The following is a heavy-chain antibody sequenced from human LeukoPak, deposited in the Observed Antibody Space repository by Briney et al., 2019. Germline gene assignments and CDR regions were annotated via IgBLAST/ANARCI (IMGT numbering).Heavy chain of an antibody. V-gene: IGHV3-7*01. CDR2: INQYGSEE. J-gene: IGHJ4*02. CDR1: GFTFSSYA. D-gene: IGHD5-18*01. CDR3: ARRRIEGYSYGEFDY. Sequence: PGGSLRLSCAASGFTFSSYAMSWVRQAPGKGLEWVANINQYGSEEQYVDSVKGRFTISRDNAKNSLYLQMNSLRAEDTAVYYCARRRIEGYSYGEFDYWGQGTLVTVSS.